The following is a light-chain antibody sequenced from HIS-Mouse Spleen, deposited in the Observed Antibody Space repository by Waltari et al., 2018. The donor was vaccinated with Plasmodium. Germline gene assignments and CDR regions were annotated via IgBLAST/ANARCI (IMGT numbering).Light chain of an antibody. Sequence: EIVMTHSPATMSVSPGERATLSCRASQSVSSNFAWYQQKPGQAPRLLIYGASTRATGIPARFSGSGSGTEFTLTISSLQSEDFAVYYCQQYNNWSFTFGPGTKVDIK. V-gene: IGKV3-15*01. CDR3: QQYNNWSFT. CDR1: QSVSSN. CDR2: GAS. J-gene: IGKJ3*01.